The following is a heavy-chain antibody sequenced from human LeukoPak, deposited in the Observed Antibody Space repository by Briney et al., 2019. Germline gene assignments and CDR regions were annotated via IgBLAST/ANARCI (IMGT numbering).Heavy chain of an antibody. CDR3: ARGGGLLFSVVTAGYYFDY. J-gene: IGHJ4*02. CDR2: INSGGSST. CDR1: GFTFSTYW. V-gene: IGHV3-74*01. D-gene: IGHD2-21*02. Sequence: PGGSLRLSCAASGFTFSTYWMHWVRQVPGKGLVWVSRINSGGSSTTYADSVKGRFTISRDNSKNTLYLQMNSLRAEDTAVYYCARGGGLLFSVVTAGYYFDYWGQGTLVTVSS.